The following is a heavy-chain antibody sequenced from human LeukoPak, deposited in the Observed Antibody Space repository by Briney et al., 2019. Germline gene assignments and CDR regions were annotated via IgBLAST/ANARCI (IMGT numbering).Heavy chain of an antibody. D-gene: IGHD5-18*01. CDR1: AFPFSTYP. CDR3: VKGRRGSGYVHYFDS. CDR2: INAGGSGT. V-gene: IGHV3-23*01. Sequence: GGSLRLSCAASAFPFSTYPMSWVRLAPGKGLEWVSGINAGGSGTDYADSVRGRFTISRDNSNNTLSLQMNGLTTEDTGVYFCVKGRRGSGYVHYFDSWGQGTLVTVSS. J-gene: IGHJ4*02.